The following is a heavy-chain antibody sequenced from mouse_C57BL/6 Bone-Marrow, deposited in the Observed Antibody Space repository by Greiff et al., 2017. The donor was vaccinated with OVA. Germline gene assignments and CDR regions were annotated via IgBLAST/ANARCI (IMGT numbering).Heavy chain of an antibody. Sequence: VQLKESGPVLVKPGASVKMSCKASGYTFTDYYMNWVKQSHGKSLEWIGVINPYNGGTSYNQKFKGKATLTVDKSSSTAYMELNSLTSEDSAVYYCARSTMITRYFDVWGTGTTVTVSS. CDR3: ARSTMITRYFDV. D-gene: IGHD2-4*01. V-gene: IGHV1-19*01. CDR1: GYTFTDYY. CDR2: INPYNGGT. J-gene: IGHJ1*03.